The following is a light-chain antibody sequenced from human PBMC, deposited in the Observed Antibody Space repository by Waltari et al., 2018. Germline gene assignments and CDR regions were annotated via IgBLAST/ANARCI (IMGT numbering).Light chain of an antibody. J-gene: IGKJ2*02. CDR3: QQSFSTPRT. CDR2: TAS. CDR1: EIIGTY. Sequence: DIPMTQSPSSLSASIGDRVAITCRATEIIGTYVNWYQHKPGQAPKLLIYTASTLQNGVTGRFSGSGAGTDFSLTISSLQPEDFATYYCQQSFSTPRTFVQGTTLEIK. V-gene: IGKV1-39*01.